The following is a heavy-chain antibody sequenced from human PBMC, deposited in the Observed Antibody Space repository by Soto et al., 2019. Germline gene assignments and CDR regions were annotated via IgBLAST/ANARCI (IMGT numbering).Heavy chain of an antibody. J-gene: IGHJ6*02. Sequence: QVQLVQSGAEVKKPGASVKVSCKASGYTFSSYDINWVRQAPGQGPEWLGWMNPNSGNTGYAQRLQGRVTMTRNTSTRTAYMELRSLRSEDTPVYYCTRVGPHAMDVWGQGTAVTVSS. D-gene: IGHD3-16*01. CDR1: GYTFSSYD. CDR3: TRVGPHAMDV. V-gene: IGHV1-8*01. CDR2: MNPNSGNT.